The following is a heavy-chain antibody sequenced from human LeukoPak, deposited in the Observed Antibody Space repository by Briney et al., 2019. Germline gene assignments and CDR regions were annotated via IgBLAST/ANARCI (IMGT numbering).Heavy chain of an antibody. CDR3: ARHDGATYDY. CDR1: GGSISGYY. CDR2: IYSSGST. Sequence: SSETLSLTYTVSGGSISGYYWTWIRQPPGKGLEWIGYIYSSGSTNYNPSLKSRVTISVDTSKNQFSLRLSSVTAADTAVYYCARHDGATYDYWGQGTLVTVSS. D-gene: IGHD1-26*01. J-gene: IGHJ4*02. V-gene: IGHV4-59*08.